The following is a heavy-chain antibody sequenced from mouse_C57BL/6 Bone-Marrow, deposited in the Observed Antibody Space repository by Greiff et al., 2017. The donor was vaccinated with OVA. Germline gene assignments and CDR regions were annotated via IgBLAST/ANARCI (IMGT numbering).Heavy chain of an antibody. V-gene: IGHV14-4*01. CDR2: IDPGNGDT. Sequence: VQLKQSGAELVRPGASVKLSCTASGFNIKDDYMHWVKQRPEQGLEWIGWIDPGNGDTEYASKFQGKATITADTSSNTAYLQLSSLTSEDTAVYYCTTKDYYAMDYWGQGTSVTVSS. J-gene: IGHJ4*01. CDR1: GFNIKDDY. CDR3: TTKDYYAMDY.